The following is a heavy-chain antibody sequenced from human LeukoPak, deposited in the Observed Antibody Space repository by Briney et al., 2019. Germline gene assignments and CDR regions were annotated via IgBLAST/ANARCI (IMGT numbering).Heavy chain of an antibody. J-gene: IGHJ5*02. V-gene: IGHV4-39*07. D-gene: IGHD6-19*01. CDR1: GGSINSSPYY. CDR2: IYYSGST. CDR3: ARDSSAWSGWFDP. Sequence: SETLSLTCTVSGGSINSSPYYWGWIRQPPGKGLEWIGSIYYSGSTYYNPSLKSRVTISVDTSKNQFSLKLSSVTAADTAVYYCARDSSAWSGWFDPWGQGILVTVSS.